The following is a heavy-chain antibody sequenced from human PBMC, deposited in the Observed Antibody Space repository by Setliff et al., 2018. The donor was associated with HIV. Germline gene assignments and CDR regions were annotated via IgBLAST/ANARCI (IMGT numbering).Heavy chain of an antibody. CDR3: ARSLREYSYGSPDY. CDR2: INAGTGNT. J-gene: IGHJ4*02. V-gene: IGHV1-3*01. CDR1: GYRFTGFT. Sequence: ASVMVSCKASGYRFTGFTIHWVRQAPGQRFEWMGWINAGTGNTKYSQQFQDRVTISRDIHANTAYMELSSLRSEDTAIYYCARSLREYSYGSPDYWGPGTLVTVSS. D-gene: IGHD5-18*01.